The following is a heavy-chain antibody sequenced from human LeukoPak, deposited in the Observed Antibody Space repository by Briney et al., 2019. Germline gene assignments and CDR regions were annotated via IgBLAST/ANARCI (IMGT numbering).Heavy chain of an antibody. J-gene: IGHJ3*02. CDR1: GFTFSSSG. CDR2: IRYDGSNK. Sequence: GGSLRLSCAASGFTFSSSGMHWVRQAPGKGLEWVAFIRYDGSNKYYADSVKGRFTISRDNSTNTLYLQMNSLRAEDTAVYYCAKTTITILDAFDIWGQGTMVTVSS. V-gene: IGHV3-30*02. D-gene: IGHD3-3*01. CDR3: AKTTITILDAFDI.